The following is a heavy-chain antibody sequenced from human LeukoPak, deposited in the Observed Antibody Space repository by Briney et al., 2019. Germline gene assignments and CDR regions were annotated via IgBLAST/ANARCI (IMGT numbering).Heavy chain of an antibody. J-gene: IGHJ3*01. D-gene: IGHD2-2*01. V-gene: IGHV1-2*02. CDR3: ARSLNCSATSCYLFGAFDV. CDR1: GYTLSGHY. CDR2: INPDNGGT. Sequence: ASVKVSCKASGYTLSGHYMHWVRQAPGQGLEWMGWINPDNGGTNFAQRLQGRVTMTRDTSTSTVYMELSRLRSDDTAIYYCARSLNCSATSCYLFGAFDVWGQGTVVTVSS.